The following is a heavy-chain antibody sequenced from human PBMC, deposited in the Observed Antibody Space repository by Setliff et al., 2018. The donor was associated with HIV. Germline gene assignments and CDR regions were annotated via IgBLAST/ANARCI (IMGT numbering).Heavy chain of an antibody. CDR1: GFTFNNYA. J-gene: IGHJ4*02. D-gene: IGHD6-19*01. CDR3: ARVRQQSGWFGLGS. CDR2: ITFDGGLK. Sequence: GGSLRLSCAASGFTFNNYALHWVRQAPGKGLEWVALITFDGGLKYYADSVRGRFTISRDNSKKMLYLQMNSMRVEDTAVYYCARVRQQSGWFGLGSWGQGTLVTVSS. V-gene: IGHV3-30*04.